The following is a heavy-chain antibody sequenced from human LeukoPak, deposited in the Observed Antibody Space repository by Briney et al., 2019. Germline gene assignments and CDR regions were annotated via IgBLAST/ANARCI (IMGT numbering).Heavy chain of an antibody. Sequence: SETLSLTCTVSGGSISSYFWSWIRQPPGKGLQWIGYIYYSGSTIYNPSLKSRVTISVDTSKNQFSLKLSSVTAADTAVYYYARASEDYYYYYMDVWGKGTTVTISS. J-gene: IGHJ6*03. CDR3: ARASEDYYYYYMDV. V-gene: IGHV4-59*01. CDR2: IYYSGST. D-gene: IGHD1-14*01. CDR1: GGSISSYF.